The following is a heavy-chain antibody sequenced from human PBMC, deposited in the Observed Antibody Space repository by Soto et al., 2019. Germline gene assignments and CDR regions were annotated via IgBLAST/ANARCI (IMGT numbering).Heavy chain of an antibody. V-gene: IGHV1-24*01. J-gene: IGHJ3*02. CDR2: FDPEDGET. CDR1: GYTLTELS. Sequence: ASVKVSCKASGYTLTELSMHWVRQAPGKGLEWMGGFDPEDGETIYAQKFQGRVTMTEDTSTDTAYMELSSLRSEDTAVYYCATDPGYCTNGVCYKTDAFDIWGQGTMVTVSS. D-gene: IGHD2-8*01. CDR3: ATDPGYCTNGVCYKTDAFDI.